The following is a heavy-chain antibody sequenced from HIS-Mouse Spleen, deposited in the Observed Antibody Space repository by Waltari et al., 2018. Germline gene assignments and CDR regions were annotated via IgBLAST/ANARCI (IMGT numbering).Heavy chain of an antibody. J-gene: IGHJ4*02. D-gene: IGHD3-10*01. CDR2: ISYDGSNK. V-gene: IGHV3-30*03. Sequence: QVQLVESGGGVVQPGRSLRLSCAASGFPFSRYGMHWVRQAPGKGLGWVEVISYDGSNKYYADSVKGRFTISRDNSKNTLYLQMNSLRAEDTTVYYCEGVYGSGSYYFDYWGQGTLVTVSS. CDR3: EGVYGSGSYYFDY. CDR1: GFPFSRYG.